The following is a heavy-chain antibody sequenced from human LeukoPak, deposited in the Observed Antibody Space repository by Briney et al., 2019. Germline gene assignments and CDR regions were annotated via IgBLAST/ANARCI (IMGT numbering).Heavy chain of an antibody. CDR1: GGSINNYY. D-gene: IGHD2-2*01. CDR3: ARHDDVPVIRHGFDH. J-gene: IGHJ4*02. Sequence: PSETLSLTCTVSGGSINNYYWSWIRQPPGKGLEWLGYIYSSGVTIYTPSLQSRVTISIDRSQNQFSLKVSSVTAADTAVYYCARHDDVPVIRHGFDHWGQGTLVTVSS. V-gene: IGHV4-59*08. CDR2: IYSSGVT.